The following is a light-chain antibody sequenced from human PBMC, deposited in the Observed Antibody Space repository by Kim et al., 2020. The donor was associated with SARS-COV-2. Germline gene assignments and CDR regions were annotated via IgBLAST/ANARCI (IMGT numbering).Light chain of an antibody. V-gene: IGKV3D-15*01. J-gene: IGKJ2*01. CDR3: QQYYNLYT. CDR1: ESISTS. CDR2: GAS. Sequence: EIVVTQSPATLSVSPGESATLSCRASESISTSLAWYQQRSGQVPRLLIHGASTRAAGVPTRFTGRGSGTEFTLTINSLQSEDFAVYYCQQYYNLYTCGQGTKLEIK.